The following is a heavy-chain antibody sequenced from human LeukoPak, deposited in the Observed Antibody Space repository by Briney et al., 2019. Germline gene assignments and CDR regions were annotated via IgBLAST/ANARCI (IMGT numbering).Heavy chain of an antibody. CDR1: GYTFTSYG. Sequence: ASVKVSCKASGYTFTSYGISWVRQAPGQGLEWMGWISAYNGNTNYAQKLQGRVTMTTDTSTSTAYMELRSLRSDDTAVYYCARDFINGGSSEGFDYWGQGTLVTVSS. D-gene: IGHD6-13*01. CDR3: ARDFINGGSSEGFDY. CDR2: ISAYNGNT. J-gene: IGHJ4*02. V-gene: IGHV1-18*01.